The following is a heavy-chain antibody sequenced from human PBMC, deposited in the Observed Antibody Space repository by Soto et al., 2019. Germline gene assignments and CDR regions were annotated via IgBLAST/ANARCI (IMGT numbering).Heavy chain of an antibody. CDR1: GGSISSSSYY. Sequence: SETLSLTCTVSGGSISSSSYYWGWIRQPPGKGLERIGSIYYSGSTYYNPSLKSRVTISVDTSKNQFSLKLSSVTAADTAVYYCARQKTPVWFGELSTFWYFDYWGQGTLVTVSS. D-gene: IGHD3-10*01. V-gene: IGHV4-39*01. CDR3: ARQKTPVWFGELSTFWYFDY. CDR2: IYYSGST. J-gene: IGHJ4*02.